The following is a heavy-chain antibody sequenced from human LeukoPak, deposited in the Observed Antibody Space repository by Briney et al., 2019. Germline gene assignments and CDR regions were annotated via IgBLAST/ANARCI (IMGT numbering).Heavy chain of an antibody. J-gene: IGHJ5*02. CDR3: TKGRYCSGGSCYAAEWFDP. CDR1: GGSISSSSYY. CDR2: IYYSGST. Sequence: SETLSLTCTVSGGSISSSSYYWGWIRQPPEKGLEWIGSIYYSGSTYYNPSLKSRVTISVDTSKNQFSLKLSSVTAADTAVYYCTKGRYCSGGSCYAAEWFDPWGQGTLVTVSS. D-gene: IGHD2-15*01. V-gene: IGHV4-39*07.